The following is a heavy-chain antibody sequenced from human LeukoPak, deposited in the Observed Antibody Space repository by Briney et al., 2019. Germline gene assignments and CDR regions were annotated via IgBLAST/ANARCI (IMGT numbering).Heavy chain of an antibody. CDR1: GYTFTSYD. J-gene: IGHJ6*03. CDR3: ARGLGYCSGGSCYAPRYYYYYYYMDV. V-gene: IGHV1-8*01. Sequence: ASVKVSCKASGYTFTSYDINWVRQATGQGLEWMGWMSPNSGNTGYAQKFQGRVTMTRNTSISTAYMELSSLRSEDTAVYYCARGLGYCSGGSCYAPRYYYYYYYMDVWGKGTTVTVSS. CDR2: MSPNSGNT. D-gene: IGHD2-15*01.